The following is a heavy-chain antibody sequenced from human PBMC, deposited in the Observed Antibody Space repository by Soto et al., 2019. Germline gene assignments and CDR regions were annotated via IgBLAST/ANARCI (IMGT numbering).Heavy chain of an antibody. D-gene: IGHD1-1*01. CDR1: GFSFSTSS. CDR3: ARGGGWWNAYDY. CDR2: ISGRSNTI. J-gene: IGHJ4*02. V-gene: IGHV3-48*01. Sequence: GGSLRLSCVASGFSFSTSSMNWVRQAPGKGLEWVSFISGRSNTIYYADSVKGRFTISRDNAKNSLYLLMNSLRAEDTAVYYCARGGGWWNAYDYWGQGTLVTVSS.